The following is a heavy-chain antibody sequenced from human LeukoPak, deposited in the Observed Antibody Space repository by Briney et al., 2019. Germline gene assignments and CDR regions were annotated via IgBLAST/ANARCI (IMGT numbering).Heavy chain of an antibody. CDR1: GGSITSSSYY. J-gene: IGHJ6*03. CDR3: ASVRRGFGESSKYYAYYYMGV. Sequence: SETLSLTCTVSGGSITSSSYYWGWIRQPPGKGLEWIGNIYYSGGTYHNPSLKSRVTISLDTSKNQFSLKLSSVTAADTAVYYCASVRRGFGESSKYYAYYYMGVWGKGTTVTISS. CDR2: IYYSGGT. D-gene: IGHD3-10*01. V-gene: IGHV4-39*01.